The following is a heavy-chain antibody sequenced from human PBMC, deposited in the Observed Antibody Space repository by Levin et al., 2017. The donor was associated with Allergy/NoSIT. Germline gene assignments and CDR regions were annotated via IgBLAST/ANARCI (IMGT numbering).Heavy chain of an antibody. CDR1: GFTFTDYG. D-gene: IGHD3-16*01. Sequence: GGSLRLSCTASGFTFTDYGVHWVRQAPDKGLEWVAIITSDGSHKYYADSVRGRFTISRDNSRNTVYLQMNSLRVEDTAVYFCAALGSFDYWGLGTLVTVSS. J-gene: IGHJ4*02. V-gene: IGHV3-30*03. CDR3: AALGSFDY. CDR2: ITSDGSHK.